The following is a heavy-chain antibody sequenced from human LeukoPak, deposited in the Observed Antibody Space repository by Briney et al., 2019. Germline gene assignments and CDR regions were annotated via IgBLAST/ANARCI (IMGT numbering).Heavy chain of an antibody. Sequence: SETLSLTCAVYGGSFSGYYWSWIRQPPGKGLEWIGYIYYSGSTNYNPSLKSRVTISVDTSKNQFSLKLSSVTAADTAVYYCARDPSGWYSWFDPWGQGTLVTVSS. D-gene: IGHD6-19*01. CDR3: ARDPSGWYSWFDP. J-gene: IGHJ5*02. CDR2: IYYSGST. V-gene: IGHV4-59*01. CDR1: GGSFSGYY.